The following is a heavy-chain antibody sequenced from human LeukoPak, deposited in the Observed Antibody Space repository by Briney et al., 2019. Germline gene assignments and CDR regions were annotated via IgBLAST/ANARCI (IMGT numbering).Heavy chain of an antibody. CDR1: GFTFSAYA. CDR2: ISGSGATT. CDR3: AKGIVGATRKINFFDY. J-gene: IGHJ4*02. D-gene: IGHD1-26*01. Sequence: GRSLRLSCAASGFTFSAYAMSWVRHAPRKGLDWVSTISGSGATTYYADSVKGRFTISRDNSKNTLYLQVNSLRAEDTAIYYCAKGIVGATRKINFFDYWGQGTLVTVSS. V-gene: IGHV3-23*01.